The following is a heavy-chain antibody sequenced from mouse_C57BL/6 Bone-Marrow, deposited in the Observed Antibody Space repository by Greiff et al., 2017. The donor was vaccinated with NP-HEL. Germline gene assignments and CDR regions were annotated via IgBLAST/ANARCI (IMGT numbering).Heavy chain of an antibody. CDR2: IYPSDSET. D-gene: IGHD1-1*01. CDR3: ARVEGSSYGY. Sequence: VQLQQPGAELVRPGSSVKLSCKASGYTFTSYWMDWVKQRPGQGLEWIGNIYPSDSETHYNQKFKDKATLTVDKSSSTAYMQLSSLTSEDSAVYYCARVEGSSYGYWGQGTTLTVSS. J-gene: IGHJ2*01. V-gene: IGHV1-61*01. CDR1: GYTFTSYW.